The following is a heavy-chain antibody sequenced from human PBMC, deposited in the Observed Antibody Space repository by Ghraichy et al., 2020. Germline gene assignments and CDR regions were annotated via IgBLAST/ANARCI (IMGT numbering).Heavy chain of an antibody. CDR3: MRLAYCGGDCLTYGMDV. CDR2: IYYSGST. CDR1: DDSFSSRCYY. J-gene: IGHJ6*02. D-gene: IGHD2-21*02. Sequence: SETLSLTCNVSDDSFSSRCYYWGWICQSQGQGLVWIGCIYYSGSTYYNAPLKSRVIISLDTTKKQFSLRLNSVTAADTAVYFCMRLAYCGGDCLTYGMDVWGQGTTVIASS. V-gene: IGHV4-39*01.